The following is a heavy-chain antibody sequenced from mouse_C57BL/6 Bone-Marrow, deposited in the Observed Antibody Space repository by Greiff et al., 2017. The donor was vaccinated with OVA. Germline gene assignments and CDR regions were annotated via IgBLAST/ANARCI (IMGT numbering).Heavy chain of an antibody. Sequence: QVQLQQSGAELARPGASVKLSCKASGYTFTSYGLSWVQQSTGQGLEWIGEIYPRSGNTYYNEKFKGKATLTADKSSSTAYMELRSLTSEDSAVYFCARSDYGSSYEDFDYWGQGTTLTVSS. D-gene: IGHD1-1*01. J-gene: IGHJ2*01. CDR1: GYTFTSYG. CDR2: IYPRSGNT. CDR3: ARSDYGSSYEDFDY. V-gene: IGHV1-81*01.